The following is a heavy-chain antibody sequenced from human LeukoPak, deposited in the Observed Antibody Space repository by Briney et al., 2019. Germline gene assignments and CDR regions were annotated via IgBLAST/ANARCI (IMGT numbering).Heavy chain of an antibody. J-gene: IGHJ4*02. CDR3: VKPARGSGIQYGFDS. CDR2: MSGITGRT. Sequence: PGGSLRLSCSASGFIFSSYAMHWVRQAPGKRLEYVSAMSGITGRTFYADSVEGRFTISRDNSGNTLYLQMNSLRPEDTAVYYCVKPARGSGIQYGFDSWGQGTLVTVSS. D-gene: IGHD3-10*01. V-gene: IGHV3-64D*06. CDR1: GFIFSSYA.